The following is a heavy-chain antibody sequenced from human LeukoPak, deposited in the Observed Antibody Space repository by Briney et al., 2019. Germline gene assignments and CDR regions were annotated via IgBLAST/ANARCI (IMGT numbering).Heavy chain of an antibody. CDR2: ISSSSSYI. D-gene: IGHD3-22*01. CDR3: ARDPSSYYYDSSGQLNWFDP. CDR1: GFTFSIYS. J-gene: IGHJ5*02. V-gene: IGHV3-21*01. Sequence: PGGSLRLSCAASGFTFSIYSMNWVRQAPGKGLEWVSSISSSSSYIYYADSVKGRFTISRDNAKNSLYLQMNSLRAEDTAVYYCARDPSSYYYDSSGQLNWFDPWGQGTLVTVSS.